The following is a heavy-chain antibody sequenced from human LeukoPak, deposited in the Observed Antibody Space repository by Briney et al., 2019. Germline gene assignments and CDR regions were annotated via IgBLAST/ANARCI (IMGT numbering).Heavy chain of an antibody. V-gene: IGHV3-74*01. Sequence: TGGSLRLSCAVSGFTVSGNYMSWVRQAPGKGPEWVSRINSDGSSTSYADSVKGRFTISRDNAKNTLYLQMNSLRAEDTAVYYCASYGSGSYYGHYFDYWGQGTLVTVSS. CDR3: ASYGSGSYYGHYFDY. D-gene: IGHD3-10*01. CDR2: INSDGSST. CDR1: GFTVSGNY. J-gene: IGHJ4*02.